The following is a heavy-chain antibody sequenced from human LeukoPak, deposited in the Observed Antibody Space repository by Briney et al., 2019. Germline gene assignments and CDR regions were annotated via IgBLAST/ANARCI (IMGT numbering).Heavy chain of an antibody. CDR3: AKIQITRYSSGWYGGFDY. J-gene: IGHJ4*02. CDR1: GYTFIGYY. D-gene: IGHD6-19*01. V-gene: IGHV1-2*07. CDR2: INPKNGGA. Sequence: ASVKVSCKTSGYTFIGYYIHWVRQAPGQGLEWMGWINPKNGGANYAPRFQGRVTMTRDRSISTAYMELSGLTSDDTAMYYCAKIQITRYSSGWYGGFDYWGQGTLVTVSS.